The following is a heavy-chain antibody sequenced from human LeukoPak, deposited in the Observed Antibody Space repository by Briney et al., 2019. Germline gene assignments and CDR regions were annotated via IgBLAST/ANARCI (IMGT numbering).Heavy chain of an antibody. Sequence: SVKVSCKASGGTFSSYAISWVRQAPGQGLEWMGRIIPIFGTANYAQKFQGRVTITTDESTSTAYMELSSLRSEDTAVYYCARPRIARPSHYCFDYWGQGTLVTVPS. CDR3: ARPRIARPSHYCFDY. V-gene: IGHV1-69*05. CDR1: GGTFSSYA. D-gene: IGHD3-16*02. J-gene: IGHJ4*02. CDR2: IIPIFGTA.